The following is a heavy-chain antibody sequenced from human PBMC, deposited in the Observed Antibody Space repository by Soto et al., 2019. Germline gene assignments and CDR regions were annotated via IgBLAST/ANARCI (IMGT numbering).Heavy chain of an antibody. CDR2: IWYDGSNK. CDR3: ARATTDILYYMDV. CDR1: GFTFSSYG. Sequence: ESGGGVVQPGRSLRLSCAASGFTFSSYGMHWVRQAPGKGLEWVAVIWYDGSNKYYADSVKGRFTISRDNSKNTLYLQMNSLRAEDTAVYYCARATTDILYYMDVWGKGTTVTVSS. J-gene: IGHJ6*03. V-gene: IGHV3-33*01. D-gene: IGHD2-15*01.